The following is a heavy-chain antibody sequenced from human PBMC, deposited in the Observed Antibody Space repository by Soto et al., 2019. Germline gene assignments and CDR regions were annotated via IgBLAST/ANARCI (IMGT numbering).Heavy chain of an antibody. D-gene: IGHD4-17*01. V-gene: IGHV5-10-1*01. CDR2: IDPSDSYI. Sequence: PGESLKISCXGSGYTFTDYHITWVRQMPGKGLEWMGRIDPSDSYINDSPSFQGHVTISADKSISTAYLQWSSLKASDTAMYYCARTRLPTVATPHYSYGMDVWGQGTTVTVSS. CDR3: ARTRLPTVATPHYSYGMDV. CDR1: GYTFTDYH. J-gene: IGHJ6*02.